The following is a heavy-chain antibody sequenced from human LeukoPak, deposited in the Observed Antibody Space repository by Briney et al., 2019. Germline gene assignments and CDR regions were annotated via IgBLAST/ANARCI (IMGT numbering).Heavy chain of an antibody. D-gene: IGHD6-19*01. V-gene: IGHV3-30*02. Sequence: PGGSLRLSCESSGFTFSSNGMHRVRQAPGKGLEWVAFIRYDGSEKYYADSVKGRFTISRDNSKNTLYLQMNSLRVEDTAVYYCAKEISRIAVAQRGYWGQGTLVTVSS. J-gene: IGHJ4*02. CDR2: IRYDGSEK. CDR1: GFTFSSNG. CDR3: AKEISRIAVAQRGY.